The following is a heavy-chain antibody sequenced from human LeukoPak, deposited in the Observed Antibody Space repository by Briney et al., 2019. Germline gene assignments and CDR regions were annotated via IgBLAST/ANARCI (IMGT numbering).Heavy chain of an antibody. Sequence: PGGSLRLSCAASGFTFSSYAMNWVRQAPGRGLEWVSGFSGSGGTTYYADSVKGRFTISRDNSKNTLYLQMNSLRAENTVEYYCANGYWCTSPNCLGYYYFYMWVRGNGTNVTVSS. D-gene: IGHD2-8*01. CDR3: ANGYWCTSPNCLGYYYFYMWV. V-gene: IGHV3-23*01. CDR1: GFTFSSYA. J-gene: IGHJ6*03. CDR2: FSGSGGTT.